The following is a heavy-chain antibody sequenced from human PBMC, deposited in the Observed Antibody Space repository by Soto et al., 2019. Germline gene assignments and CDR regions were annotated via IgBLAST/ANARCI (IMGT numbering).Heavy chain of an antibody. J-gene: IGHJ6*02. CDR3: ARQGSHGSDWDGMDV. V-gene: IGHV5-51*01. Sequence: GESLKISCKGSGYTFTNYWIGWVRQMPGKGLEWMGIIYPGHFDTKYSPSLQGQVTISADNSISIVYLQWSSLTASDTAIYYCARQGSHGSDWDGMDVWGQGTTVTVSS. CDR2: IYPGHFDT. CDR1: GYTFTNYW. D-gene: IGHD3-9*01.